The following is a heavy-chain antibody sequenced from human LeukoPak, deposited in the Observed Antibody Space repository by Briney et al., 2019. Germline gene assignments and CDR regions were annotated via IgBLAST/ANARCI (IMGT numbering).Heavy chain of an antibody. CDR1: GFTFSIYA. CDR3: AKDLQVAVTPRDFDY. D-gene: IGHD6-19*01. CDR2: ISGGGSST. J-gene: IGHJ4*02. Sequence: PGGSLRLSCVASGFTFSIYAMSWVRQAPGRGLEWVSTISGGGSSTYYADSVEGRFTISRDNSKSTLYLQMNSLRAEDTAVYYCAKDLQVAVTPRDFDYWGQGTLVTVSS. V-gene: IGHV3-23*01.